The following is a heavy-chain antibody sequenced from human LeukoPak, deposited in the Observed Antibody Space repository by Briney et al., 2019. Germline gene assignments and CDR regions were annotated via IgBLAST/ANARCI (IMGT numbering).Heavy chain of an antibody. V-gene: IGHV4-38-2*01. CDR2: IYHSGSP. D-gene: IGHD3-3*01. J-gene: IGHJ3*02. Sequence: SETLSLTCALSGYSLSSGYYWGWIRHPPGKGLEWIGSIYHSGSPYYNPSLKSRVTISVDTSKNQFSLKLSSVTAADTAVYYCARPIWSGNVLDAFDIWGQGTMVTVSS. CDR3: ARPIWSGNVLDAFDI. CDR1: GYSLSSGYY.